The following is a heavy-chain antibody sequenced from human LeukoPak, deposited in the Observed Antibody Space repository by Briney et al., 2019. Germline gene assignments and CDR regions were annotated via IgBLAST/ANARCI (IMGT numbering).Heavy chain of an antibody. J-gene: IGHJ4*02. CDR3: ATRSGPFDY. Sequence: GGSLRLSCTASGFTFGDYAMSWVRQAPGKGLEWVSAISGSGGSTYYADSVKGRFTISRDNSKNTLYLQMNSLRAEDTAVYYCATRSGPFDYWGQGTLVTVSS. CDR2: ISGSGGST. V-gene: IGHV3-23*01. CDR1: GFTFGDYA. D-gene: IGHD3-3*01.